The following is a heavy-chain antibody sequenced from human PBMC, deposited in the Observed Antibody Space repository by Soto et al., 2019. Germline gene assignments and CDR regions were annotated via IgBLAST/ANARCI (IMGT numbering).Heavy chain of an antibody. V-gene: IGHV3-74*01. D-gene: IGHD4-17*01. CDR2: INSDGSST. CDR3: ARYSYGDYFDY. CDR1: GFTFSSYW. J-gene: IGHJ4*02. Sequence: EVQLVESGGGLVQPGGSLRLSCAASGFTFSSYWMHWDRQAPGKGLVWVSRINSDGSSTNYADSVKGRFTISRDNAKNTLYLQMNSLRAEDTAVYYCARYSYGDYFDYWGQGTLVTVSS.